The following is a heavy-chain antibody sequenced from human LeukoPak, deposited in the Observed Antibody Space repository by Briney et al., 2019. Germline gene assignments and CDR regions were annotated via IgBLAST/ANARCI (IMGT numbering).Heavy chain of an antibody. J-gene: IGHJ6*03. CDR2: IYNSGST. CDR1: GGSISTYY. D-gene: IGHD7-27*01. V-gene: IGHV4-59*12. Sequence: SETLSLTCTVSGGSISTYYWSWIRQPPGKGLEWIGCIYNSGSTDYNPSLKSRVTISVDTSKDQFSLKLSSVTAADTAVYYCARDGSNWGSAYYYMDVWGKGTTVTVSS. CDR3: ARDGSNWGSAYYYMDV.